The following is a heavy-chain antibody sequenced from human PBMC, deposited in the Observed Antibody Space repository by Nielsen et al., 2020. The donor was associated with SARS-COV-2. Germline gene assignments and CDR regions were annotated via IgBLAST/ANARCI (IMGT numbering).Heavy chain of an antibody. Sequence: SGTLSLTCTVSGASIRSYYWSWIRQPPGKGLEWIGYIHNIGSTYYNPSLKSRVTISVDTSKNQFSLKLSSVTAADTAVYYCARQGYSYGPAWGQGTLVTVSS. J-gene: IGHJ4*02. CDR3: ARQGYSYGPA. CDR2: IHNIGST. V-gene: IGHV4-59*08. CDR1: GASIRSYY. D-gene: IGHD5-18*01.